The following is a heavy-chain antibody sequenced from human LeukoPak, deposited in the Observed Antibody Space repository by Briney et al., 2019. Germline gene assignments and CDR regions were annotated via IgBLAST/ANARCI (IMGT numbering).Heavy chain of an antibody. CDR3: ARAQYYYDSSGYLGFAEYFQH. Sequence: SETLSLTCTVYGGSISSYYWSWIRQPPGKGLEWIGYIYYSGNTNYNPSLKSRVTISVDTSKNQFSLKLSSVTAADTAVYYCARAQYYYDSSGYLGFAEYFQHWGQGTLVTVSS. J-gene: IGHJ1*01. D-gene: IGHD3-22*01. CDR2: IYYSGNT. V-gene: IGHV4-59*01. CDR1: GGSISSYY.